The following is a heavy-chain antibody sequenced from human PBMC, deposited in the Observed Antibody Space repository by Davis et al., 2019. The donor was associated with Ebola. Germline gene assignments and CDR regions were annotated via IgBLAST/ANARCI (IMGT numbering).Heavy chain of an antibody. CDR3: AKQEYSGKKISPFYFDY. CDR2: ISGSGGTT. V-gene: IGHV3-23*01. CDR1: GFTFSSST. D-gene: IGHD1-26*01. J-gene: IGHJ4*02. Sequence: GESLKISCAASGFTFSSSTMSWVRQAPGKGLEWVSVISGSGGTTYYTDSVKGRFTISRDNSKNTPYLQMNSLRAEDTAVYYCAKQEYSGKKISPFYFDYWGQGTLVTVSS.